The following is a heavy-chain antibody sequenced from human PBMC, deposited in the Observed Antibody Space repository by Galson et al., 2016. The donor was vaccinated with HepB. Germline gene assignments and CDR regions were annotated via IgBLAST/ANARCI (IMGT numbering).Heavy chain of an antibody. D-gene: IGHD2-15*01. J-gene: IGHJ4*02. Sequence: SVKVSCKASGYTFTSYGISWVRQAPGQGLEWMGWISPYNANTNSGQKLQGRVTMTTDTSTNTAYMELRSLRSDDTAVYYCAREGVCSDGSCYSGFDYWGQGTPVTVSS. CDR3: AREGVCSDGSCYSGFDY. CDR1: GYTFTSYG. V-gene: IGHV1-18*01. CDR2: ISPYNANT.